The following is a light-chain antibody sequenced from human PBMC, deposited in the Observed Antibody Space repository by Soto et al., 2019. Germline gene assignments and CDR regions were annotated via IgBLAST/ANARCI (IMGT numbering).Light chain of an antibody. Sequence: AIQMTQSPSSLSASVGDRVTITCRASQGIRNDLGWYQQKPGQAPKLLIYAASSVQSGVASRFSGSGSGTDVTLTLSSMHPEDFATSYCLQDYNYPFTFGPGTKVDIK. V-gene: IGKV1-6*01. J-gene: IGKJ3*01. CDR3: LQDYNYPFT. CDR2: AAS. CDR1: QGIRND.